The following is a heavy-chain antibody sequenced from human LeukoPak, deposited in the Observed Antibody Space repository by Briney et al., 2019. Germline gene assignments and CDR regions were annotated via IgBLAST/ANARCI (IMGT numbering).Heavy chain of an antibody. D-gene: IGHD3-22*01. V-gene: IGHV3-21*04. CDR2: ISSSSSYI. J-gene: IGHJ4*02. CDR3: ARAGDYYDSSGYLAYFDY. CDR1: GFTFSSYS. Sequence: PGGSLRLSCAASGFTFSSYSMNWVRQAPGKGLEWVSSISSSSSYIYYADSVKGRFTISRDNAKNSLYLQMNSLRAEDTAVYYCARAGDYYDSSGYLAYFDYWGQGTLVTVSS.